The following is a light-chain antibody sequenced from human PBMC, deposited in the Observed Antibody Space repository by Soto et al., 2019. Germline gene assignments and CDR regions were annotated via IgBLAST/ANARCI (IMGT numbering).Light chain of an antibody. CDR3: QSYDSSMIGYV. Sequence: QSALTQPPSVSGAPGQRVTISCTGSSSNIGAGYDVHWYQQLPGTAPKLLIYGNSNRPSGVPDRFSGSKSGTSASLAITGLQAEDEADYYCQSYDSSMIGYVFGTGTKVTVL. CDR1: SSNIGAGYD. CDR2: GNS. J-gene: IGLJ1*01. V-gene: IGLV1-40*01.